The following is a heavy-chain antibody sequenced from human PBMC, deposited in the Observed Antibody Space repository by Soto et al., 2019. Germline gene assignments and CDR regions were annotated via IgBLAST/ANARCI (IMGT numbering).Heavy chain of an antibody. CDR3: AREDPWSANADDMDV. CDR2: ISSSSGTI. V-gene: IGHV3-48*02. CDR1: GFTFSSYS. D-gene: IGHD3-3*01. J-gene: IGHJ6*02. Sequence: EVQLVESGGGLVQPGGSLRLSCVASGFTFSSYSLNWVRQAPGKGLEWVSYISSSSGTIYYADSVKGRFTISRVNAENSLYLQMNSLRDDDTAVYYCAREDPWSANADDMDVWGQGTTVTVAS.